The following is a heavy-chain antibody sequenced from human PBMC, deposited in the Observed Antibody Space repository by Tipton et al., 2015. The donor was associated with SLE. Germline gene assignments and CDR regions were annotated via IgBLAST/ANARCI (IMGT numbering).Heavy chain of an antibody. J-gene: IGHJ4*02. CDR2: ISAGDNYI. Sequence: SLRLSCAAYGFIFSSYSVNWVRQAPGKGLEWVSSISAGDNYIYYADSVKGRFTISRDNAKNSLYLHMNSLRVDDTAVYYCAVVGAGFWGQGTLVTVSS. CDR1: GFIFSSYS. CDR3: AVVGAGF. D-gene: IGHD1-26*01. V-gene: IGHV3-21*01.